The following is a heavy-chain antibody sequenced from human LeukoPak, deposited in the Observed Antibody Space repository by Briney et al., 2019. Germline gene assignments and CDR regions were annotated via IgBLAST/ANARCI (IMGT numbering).Heavy chain of an antibody. CDR3: AKEGRGFRGYSYVNWFDP. CDR2: ISSSGSTI. Sequence: GGSLRLSCAASGFTFSDYYMSWIRQAPGKGLEWVSYISSSGSTIYYADSVKGRFTISRDNAKNSLYLQMNSLRAEDTAVYYCAKEGRGFRGYSYVNWFDPWGQGTLVTVSS. CDR1: GFTFSDYY. D-gene: IGHD5-18*01. V-gene: IGHV3-11*04. J-gene: IGHJ5*02.